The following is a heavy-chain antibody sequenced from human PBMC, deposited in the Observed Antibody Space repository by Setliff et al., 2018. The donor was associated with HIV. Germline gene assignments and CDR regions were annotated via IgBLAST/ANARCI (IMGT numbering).Heavy chain of an antibody. CDR3: ARSRRYYDSSGYYPGAFDI. CDR2: ISYSGKT. CDR1: GVPTSASTYY. J-gene: IGHJ3*02. Sequence: SETLSLTCTVSGVPTSASTYYWGWIRQPPGKGLDWIGYISYSGKTYYNPSLKSRVTISVDTSKNQFSLKLSSVTAADTAVYYCARSRRYYDSSGYYPGAFDIWGQGTVVTVSS. V-gene: IGHV4-39*07. D-gene: IGHD3-22*01.